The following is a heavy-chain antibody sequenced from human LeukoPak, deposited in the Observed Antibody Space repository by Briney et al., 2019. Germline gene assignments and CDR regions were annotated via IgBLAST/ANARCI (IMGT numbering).Heavy chain of an antibody. V-gene: IGHV4-59*08. CDR3: ARHSYGGIPKGPFDY. Sequence: SETLSLTCTGSGGSISSYYWSWIRQPPGKGLEWIGYIYYSGSTNYNPSLKSRVTISADTSKNQFSLKLNSVTAADTAVYYCARHSYGGIPKGPFDYWGQGTLVTVSS. D-gene: IGHD4-23*01. CDR2: IYYSGST. CDR1: GGSISSYY. J-gene: IGHJ4*02.